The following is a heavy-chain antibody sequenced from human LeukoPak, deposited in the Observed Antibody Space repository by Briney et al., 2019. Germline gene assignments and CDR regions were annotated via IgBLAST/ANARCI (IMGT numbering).Heavy chain of an antibody. D-gene: IGHD3-10*01. CDR2: INHSGST. J-gene: IGHJ5*02. V-gene: IGHV4-34*01. CDR1: GGSFSGYY. CDR3: ASNHYGSGSYYTEGGWFDP. Sequence: PSETLSLTCAVYGGSFSGYYWSWIRQPPGKGLEWIGEINHSGSTNYNPSLKSRVTISVDTSKNQFSLKLSSVTAADTAVYYCASNHYGSGSYYTEGGWFDPWGQGTLVTVSS.